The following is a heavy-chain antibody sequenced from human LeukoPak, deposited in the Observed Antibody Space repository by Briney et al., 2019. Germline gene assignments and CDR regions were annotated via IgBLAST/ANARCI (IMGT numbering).Heavy chain of an antibody. V-gene: IGHV3-49*04. CDR3: TRVLRYFDWLRDFGYFDY. CDR2: IRSKAYGGTT. CDR1: GFTFGDYA. Sequence: PGGSLRLSCTASGFTFGDYAMSWVRQAPGKGLEWVGFIRSKAYGGTTEYAASVKGRFTISRDDSKSIAYLQMNSLKTEDTAVYYCTRVLRYFDWLRDFGYFDYWGQGTLVTVSS. D-gene: IGHD3-9*01. J-gene: IGHJ4*02.